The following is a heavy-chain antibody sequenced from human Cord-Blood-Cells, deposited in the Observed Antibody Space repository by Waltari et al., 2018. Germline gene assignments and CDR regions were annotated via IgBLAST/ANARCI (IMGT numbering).Heavy chain of an antibody. CDR1: GFTFSSYW. Sequence: EVQLVESGGGLVQPGGSLRLSCADSGFTFSSYWMSWSRQAPGKGLEWVANIKQDGSEKYYVDSVKGRFTISRDNAKNSLYLQMNSLRAEDTAVYYCASVFFDWLLCYWGQGTLVTVSS. V-gene: IGHV3-7*01. J-gene: IGHJ4*02. D-gene: IGHD3-9*01. CDR2: IKQDGSEK. CDR3: ASVFFDWLLCY.